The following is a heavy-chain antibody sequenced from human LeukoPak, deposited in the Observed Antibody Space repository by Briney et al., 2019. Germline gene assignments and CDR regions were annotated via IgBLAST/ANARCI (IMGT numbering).Heavy chain of an antibody. Sequence: ASVKLSCRASGYTFTNVDINWVRQASGQGLEWMGWMNPNSGNTGYAQNFQGRVTITRDTSISPASMELSSLTPEDTAVYYCARDSNGQTRADDTFDIWGQGTIVTVSS. CDR2: MNPNSGNT. D-gene: IGHD6-19*01. V-gene: IGHV1-8*03. CDR3: ARDSNGQTRADDTFDI. J-gene: IGHJ3*02. CDR1: GYTFTNVD.